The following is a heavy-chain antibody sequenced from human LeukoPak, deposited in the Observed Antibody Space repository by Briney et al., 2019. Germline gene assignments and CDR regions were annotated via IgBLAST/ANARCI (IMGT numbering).Heavy chain of an antibody. CDR2: INHSGST. J-gene: IGHJ6*02. CDR1: GGSFSGYY. D-gene: IGHD5-18*01. Sequence: PSETLSLTCAVYGGSFSGYYWSWIRQPPGKGLEWIGEINHSGSTNYNPSLKSRVTISVDTSKNQFSLKLSSVTAADTAVYYCARGKVQLWSLSTYYYGMDVWGQGTTVTVSS. CDR3: ARGKVQLWSLSTYYYGMDV. V-gene: IGHV4-34*01.